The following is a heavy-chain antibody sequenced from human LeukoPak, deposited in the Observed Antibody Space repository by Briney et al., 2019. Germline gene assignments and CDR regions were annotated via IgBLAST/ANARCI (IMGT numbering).Heavy chain of an antibody. CDR3: ARDHYYGSGSYYANYYYYGMDV. CDR2: ISAYNGNT. Sequence: APVKVSCKASGYTFTSYGISWVRQAPGQGLEWMGWISAYNGNTNYAQKLQGRVTMTTDTSTSTAYMELRSLRSDDTAVYYCARDHYYGSGSYYANYYYYGMDVWGQGTTVTVSS. D-gene: IGHD3-10*01. J-gene: IGHJ6*02. CDR1: GYTFTSYG. V-gene: IGHV1-18*01.